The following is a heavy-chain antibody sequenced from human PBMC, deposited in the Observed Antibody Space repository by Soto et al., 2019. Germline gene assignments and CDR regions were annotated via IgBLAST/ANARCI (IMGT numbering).Heavy chain of an antibody. CDR2: IIPIVGIT. Sequence: SVKVSCKASGGTFSSYTISWVRQAPGQGLGWMGRIIPIVGITKYAQKFQGRVTITADKSTSTAYMELSSLRSEDTAVYYCARDDGLAYCGGDCYSWGR. J-gene: IGHJ2*01. D-gene: IGHD2-21*02. V-gene: IGHV1-69*02. CDR1: GGTFSSYT. CDR3: ARDDGLAYCGGDCYS.